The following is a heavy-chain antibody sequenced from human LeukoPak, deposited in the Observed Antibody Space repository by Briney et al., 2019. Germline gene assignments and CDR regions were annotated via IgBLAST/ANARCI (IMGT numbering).Heavy chain of an antibody. CDR1: GFTFSTFG. J-gene: IGHJ4*02. CDR2: ISYDGSIK. CDR3: AKDLNGYSSG. D-gene: IGHD6-19*01. V-gene: IGHV3-30*18. Sequence: PGGSLRLSCAASGFTFSTFGMHWVRQAPGKGLDWVALISYDGSIKYYADSVKGRFTISRDNSKNTLYLQMNSLRDEDTAVYYCAKDLNGYSSGWGQGTLVTVSS.